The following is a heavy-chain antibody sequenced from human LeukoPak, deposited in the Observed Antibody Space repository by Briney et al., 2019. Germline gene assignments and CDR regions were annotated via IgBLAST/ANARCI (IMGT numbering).Heavy chain of an antibody. J-gene: IGHJ4*02. V-gene: IGHV3-30*02. CDR2: IPSDGNNQ. D-gene: IGHD3-16*01. CDR3: VKDTGWGDF. CDR1: GFNFNNYG. Sequence: GGSLRLSCAASGFNFNNYGMHWVRQAPGKGLEWVTFIPSDGNNQYYADSVKGRFTISRDNSRNTLYLQMNGLRVEDTAVYYCVKDTGWGDFWGQGTLVTVSS.